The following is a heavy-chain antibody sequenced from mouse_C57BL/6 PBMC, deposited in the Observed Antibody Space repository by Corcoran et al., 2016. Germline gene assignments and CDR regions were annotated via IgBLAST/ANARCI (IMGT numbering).Heavy chain of an antibody. Sequence: QIQLVQSGPELKKPGETVKISCKASGYTFTTYGMSWVKQAPGKGLKWMGWINTYSGVPTYADDFKGRFAFSLETSASTAYLQINNLKNEDTATYFCARSDGKRGYAMDYWGQGTSVTVSS. CDR2: INTYSGVP. J-gene: IGHJ4*01. CDR3: ARSDGKRGYAMDY. D-gene: IGHD2-1*01. V-gene: IGHV9-3*01. CDR1: GYTFTTYG.